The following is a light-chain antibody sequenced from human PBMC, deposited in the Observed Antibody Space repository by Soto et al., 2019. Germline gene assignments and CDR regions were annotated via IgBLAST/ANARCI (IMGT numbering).Light chain of an antibody. Sequence: QSVLTQPPSVSAAPGQKVTISCSGSSXNIGNNYVSWYQQIPGTAPKLLIYDNNKRPSGIPDRFSGSKSGTSATLGITGLQTGDEADYYCGTWDSSLSARVFGTGTKVTVL. CDR2: DNN. CDR3: GTWDSSLSARV. CDR1: SXNIGNNY. V-gene: IGLV1-51*01. J-gene: IGLJ1*01.